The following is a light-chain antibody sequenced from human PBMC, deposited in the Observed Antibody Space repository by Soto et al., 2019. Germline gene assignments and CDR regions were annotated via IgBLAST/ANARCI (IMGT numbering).Light chain of an antibody. V-gene: IGKV1-8*01. Sequence: AIRMTQSPSSLSASTGDRVTITCRASQGISSYLGWYQQSPGKAPKVLIVGASTLQSGVPSRFSGSGSGTDFTLTISSLQPEDSATYYCLQDFSYPRTCGQGTKV. CDR3: LQDFSYPRT. J-gene: IGKJ1*01. CDR1: QGISSY. CDR2: GAS.